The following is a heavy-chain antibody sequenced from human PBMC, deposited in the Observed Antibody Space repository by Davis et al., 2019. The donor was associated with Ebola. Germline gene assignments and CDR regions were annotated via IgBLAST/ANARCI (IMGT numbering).Heavy chain of an antibody. CDR2: INQDESGK. V-gene: IGHV3-7*03. D-gene: IGHD3-3*01. Sequence: PGGSLRLSCAASGFTFSNYWMNWVRQAPGKGLEWVANINQDESGKYYGDSVKGRFTISRDNSKNTLYLQMNSLRAEDTAVYYCAKDLSFDFWSGYYYYGVDVWGQGTTVTVSS. J-gene: IGHJ6*02. CDR3: AKDLSFDFWSGYYYYGVDV. CDR1: GFTFSNYW.